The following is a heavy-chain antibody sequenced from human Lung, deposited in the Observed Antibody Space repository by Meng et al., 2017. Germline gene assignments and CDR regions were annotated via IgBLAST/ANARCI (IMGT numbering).Heavy chain of an antibody. Sequence: VELQESGPGLVKPSGTLSLTCAVSGGSSRRSNWWSWGRQPPGKGLEWIGEIYHSGSTNYNPSLKSRVTISVDKSKNQFSLKLSSVTAADTAVYYCARGSITMVRGVSVFDPWGQGTLVTVSS. V-gene: IGHV4-4*02. CDR1: GGSSRRSNW. J-gene: IGHJ5*02. CDR3: ARGSITMVRGVSVFDP. CDR2: IYHSGST. D-gene: IGHD3-10*01.